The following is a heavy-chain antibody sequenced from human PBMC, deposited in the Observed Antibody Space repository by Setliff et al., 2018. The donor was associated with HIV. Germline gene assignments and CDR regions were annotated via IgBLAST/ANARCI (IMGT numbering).Heavy chain of an antibody. CDR3: ARRGSYSFWFDP. CDR2: IIPIFGTA. D-gene: IGHD1-26*01. V-gene: IGHV1-69*13. Sequence: SVKVSCKASGGTFSSYAISWVRQAPGQGLEWMGGIIPIFGTANYAQKFQGRVTITADESTSTAYMELSSLRSEDPAVYYCARRGSYSFWFDPWGQGTLVTVSS. CDR1: GGTFSSYA. J-gene: IGHJ5*02.